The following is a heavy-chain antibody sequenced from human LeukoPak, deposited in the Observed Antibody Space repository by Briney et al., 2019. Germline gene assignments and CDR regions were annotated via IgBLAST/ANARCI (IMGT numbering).Heavy chain of an antibody. CDR1: AFTFSDYY. D-gene: IGHD3-10*01. CDR3: ARDSRYGSGTSYYFDY. Sequence: PGGSLRLSCAASAFTFSDYYMSWIRQAPGKGLEWVSSISSSSSYIYYADSVKGRFTISRDNAKNSLYLQMNSLRAEDTAVYYCARDSRYGSGTSYYFDYWGQGTLVTVSS. V-gene: IGHV3-11*06. J-gene: IGHJ4*02. CDR2: ISSSSSYI.